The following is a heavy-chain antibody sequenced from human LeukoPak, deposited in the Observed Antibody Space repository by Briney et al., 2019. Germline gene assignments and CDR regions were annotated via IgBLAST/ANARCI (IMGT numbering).Heavy chain of an antibody. J-gene: IGHJ4*02. CDR3: AKDMSAYCSGGSCYPADY. CDR2: ISGSGGST. D-gene: IGHD2-15*01. CDR1: GFTFSSYA. V-gene: IGHV3-23*01. Sequence: GGSLRLSCAASGFTFSSYAMSWVRQAPGKGLEWVSAISGSGGSTYYADSVKGRFTMSRDNSKNTLYLQMNSLRAEDTAVYYCAKDMSAYCSGGSCYPADYWGQGTLVTVSA.